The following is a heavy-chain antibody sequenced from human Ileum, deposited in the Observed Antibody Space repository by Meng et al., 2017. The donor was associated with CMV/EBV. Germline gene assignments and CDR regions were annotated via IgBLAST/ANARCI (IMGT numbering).Heavy chain of an antibody. CDR2: ISSSGGSM. V-gene: IGHV3-48*03. J-gene: IGHJ6*02. Sequence: GESLKISCAASGFSFHSYDMKWVRQAPGKGLEWVSDISSSGGSMDYADSVKGRFTISRDNAKNSLYLHMNSLRAEDTAVYYCARDSTGLGGSYWPVPGGWGGMDVWGQGTTVTVSS. D-gene: IGHD1-26*01. CDR1: GFSFHSYD. CDR3: ARDSTGLGGSYWPVPGGWGGMDV.